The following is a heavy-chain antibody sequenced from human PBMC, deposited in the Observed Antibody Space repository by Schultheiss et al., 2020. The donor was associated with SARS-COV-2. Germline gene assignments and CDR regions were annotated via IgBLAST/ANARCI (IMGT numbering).Heavy chain of an antibody. J-gene: IGHJ4*02. V-gene: IGHV5-51*01. D-gene: IGHD5-24*01. CDR2: IYPSDSHT. CDR1: GYIFTNYW. CDR3: ARVAEMATILYDY. Sequence: GGSLRLSCKGSGYIFTNYWIGWVRQMPGKGLEWMGIIYPSDSHTKYSPSFQGQVTISADKSIGTAYLQWSSLKASDTAMYYCARVAEMATILYDYWGQGTLVTVSS.